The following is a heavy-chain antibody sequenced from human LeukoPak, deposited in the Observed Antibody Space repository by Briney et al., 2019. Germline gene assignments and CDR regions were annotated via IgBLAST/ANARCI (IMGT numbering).Heavy chain of an antibody. V-gene: IGHV3-48*02. D-gene: IGHD5-12*01. Sequence: GGSLRLSCVDSGFTFSSYSMNWVRQAPGKGLEWISYISSSSGTTYYADSVTGRFTISRDNAKNSLYLQMNSLRDEDTAVYYCARSIRVATMIFDYWGQGTLVTVSS. J-gene: IGHJ4*02. CDR2: ISSSSGTT. CDR1: GFTFSSYS. CDR3: ARSIRVATMIFDY.